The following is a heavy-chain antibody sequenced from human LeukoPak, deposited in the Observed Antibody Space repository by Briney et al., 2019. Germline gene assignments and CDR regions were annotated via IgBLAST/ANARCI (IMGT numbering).Heavy chain of an antibody. CDR3: ARGVTGDGLDY. Sequence: AASVKVSCKASGYTFINYYMHWVRQAPGQGLGWMGIINPSSGATTYAQKFQGRVTMTRDMSTSALYVELSSLRSEDTALYYCARGVTGDGLDYWGQGTLVTVSS. V-gene: IGHV1-46*01. CDR1: GYTFINYY. J-gene: IGHJ4*02. D-gene: IGHD7-27*01. CDR2: INPSSGAT.